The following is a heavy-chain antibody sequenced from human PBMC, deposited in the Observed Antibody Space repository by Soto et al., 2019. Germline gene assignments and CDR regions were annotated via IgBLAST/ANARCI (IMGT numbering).Heavy chain of an antibody. CDR2: INPNSGGT. V-gene: IGHV1-2*04. Sequence: ASVKVSCKASGYTFTGYYMHWVRQAPGQGLEWMGWINPNSGGTNYAQKFQGWVTMTRDTSISTAYMELSRLRSDDTAVYYCARVTFGYSSFFYYTDVSGKGTTVTVSS. D-gene: IGHD6-13*01. CDR1: GYTFTGYY. CDR3: ARVTFGYSSFFYYTDV. J-gene: IGHJ6*03.